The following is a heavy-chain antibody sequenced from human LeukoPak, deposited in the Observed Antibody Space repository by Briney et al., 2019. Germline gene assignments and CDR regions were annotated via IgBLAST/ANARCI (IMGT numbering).Heavy chain of an antibody. D-gene: IGHD1-26*01. CDR1: GYTFTGYY. J-gene: IGHJ6*02. CDR3: ARGGETPWAPLLYYYYYGMDV. V-gene: IGHV1-2*06. CDR2: INPNSGGT. Sequence: ASVTVSFKASGYTFTGYYMHWVRQAPGQGLEWMGRINPNSGGTNYAQKFQGRVTMTRDTSISTAYMELSRLRSDDTAVYYCARGGETPWAPLLYYYYYGMDVWGQGTTVTVSS.